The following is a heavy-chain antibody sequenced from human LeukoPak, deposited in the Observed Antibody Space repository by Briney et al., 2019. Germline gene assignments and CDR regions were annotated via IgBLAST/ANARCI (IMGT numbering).Heavy chain of an antibody. D-gene: IGHD2-21*02. Sequence: GGSLRLSCAASGFTFSSHAMSWVRQASGKGLEWVAAISGKGGSPNYADSVKGRFTISRDNSKNTLYLHVNSLRAEDTAVYYCARQVYCGADCLYYFDYWGQGTLVTVSS. V-gene: IGHV3-23*01. CDR1: GFTFSSHA. CDR3: ARQVYCGADCLYYFDY. CDR2: ISGKGGSP. J-gene: IGHJ4*02.